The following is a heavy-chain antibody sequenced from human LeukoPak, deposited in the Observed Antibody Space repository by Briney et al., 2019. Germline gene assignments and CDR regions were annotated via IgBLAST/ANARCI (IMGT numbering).Heavy chain of an antibody. D-gene: IGHD6-19*01. V-gene: IGHV3-23*01. J-gene: IGHJ4*02. CDR1: GFTFSSYA. CDR2: PASTGSDT. CDR3: AKDRGRSVSGTEFDY. Sequence: GSLRLSCAASGFTFSSYAMTWVRQAPGKGLEWVSTPASTGSDTYYADSVKGRFTISRDTSKDTLYLQMDSLRAEDTAIYYCAKDRGRSVSGTEFDYWGQGTLLTVSS.